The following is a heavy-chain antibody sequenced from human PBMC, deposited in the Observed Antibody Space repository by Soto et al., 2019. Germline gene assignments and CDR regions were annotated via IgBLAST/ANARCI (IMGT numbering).Heavy chain of an antibody. V-gene: IGHV1-69*13. J-gene: IGHJ4*02. CDR2: IIPIFGTA. Sequence: SVKVSCKASGYTFTSYDINWVRLAPGQGLEWMGGIIPIFGTANYAQKFQGRVTITADESTSTAYMELSSLRSEDTAVYYCAREGSSGWYVYWGQGTLVTV. D-gene: IGHD6-19*01. CDR1: GYTFTSYD. CDR3: AREGSSGWYVY.